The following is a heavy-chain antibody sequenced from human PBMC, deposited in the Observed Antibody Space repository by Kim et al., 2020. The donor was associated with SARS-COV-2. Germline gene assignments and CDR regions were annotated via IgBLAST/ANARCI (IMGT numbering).Heavy chain of an antibody. V-gene: IGHV3-23*01. CDR1: GFTFSSYA. CDR3: AKDRGYYYGSGNYYNTYYFDY. CDR2: ISGSGGST. J-gene: IGHJ4*02. D-gene: IGHD3-10*01. Sequence: GWSLRLSCAASGFTFSSYAMSWVRQAPGKGLEWVAAISGSGGSTYYGDSVKGRFTISRDNSKNTLYLQMDSLRAEDTAVYYCAKDRGYYYGSGNYYNTYYFDYWGQGTLVTVSS.